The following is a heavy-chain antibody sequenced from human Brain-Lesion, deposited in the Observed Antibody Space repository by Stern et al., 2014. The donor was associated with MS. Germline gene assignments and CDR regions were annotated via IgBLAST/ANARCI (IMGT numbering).Heavy chain of an antibody. CDR2: IFNSGST. Sequence: QVQLQESGPGLVKPSQTLSLSCTVSGGSISSGGYYWSWIRQPAGKGLEWIGRIFNSGSTSYNPLLKSRVSISINKSQNQLSLQVNSMTAADTAVYYCARGRVVPGFQYYATDVWGQGTTVIVSS. CDR3: ARGRVVPGFQYYATDV. J-gene: IGHJ6*02. D-gene: IGHD2-2*01. V-gene: IGHV4-61*02. CDR1: GGSISSGGYY.